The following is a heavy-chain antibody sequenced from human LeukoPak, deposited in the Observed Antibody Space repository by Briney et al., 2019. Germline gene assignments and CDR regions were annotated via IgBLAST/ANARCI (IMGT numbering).Heavy chain of an antibody. Sequence: ASVKVSCKASGYTFTSYGISWVRQAPGQGLEWMGWISAYNGNTNYAQKLQGRVTMTTDTSTSTAYMELRSLRSDDTALYYCAKDQSWNYLGWFDPWGQGTLVTVSS. V-gene: IGHV1-18*01. CDR2: ISAYNGNT. D-gene: IGHD1-7*01. J-gene: IGHJ5*02. CDR3: AKDQSWNYLGWFDP. CDR1: GYTFTSYG.